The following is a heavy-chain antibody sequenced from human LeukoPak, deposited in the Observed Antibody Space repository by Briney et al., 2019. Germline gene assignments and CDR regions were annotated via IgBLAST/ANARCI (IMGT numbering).Heavy chain of an antibody. J-gene: IGHJ6*02. CDR3: ARGTPHYYYYYGMDV. Sequence: GGSLRLSCATSGFTFSDYYMSWIRQAPGKGLEWVSYISSSGSTIYYADSVKGRFTTSRDNAKNSLYLQMNSLRAEDTAVYYCARGTPHYYYYYGMDVWGQGTTVTVSS. CDR2: ISSSGSTI. V-gene: IGHV3-11*01. CDR1: GFTFSDYY.